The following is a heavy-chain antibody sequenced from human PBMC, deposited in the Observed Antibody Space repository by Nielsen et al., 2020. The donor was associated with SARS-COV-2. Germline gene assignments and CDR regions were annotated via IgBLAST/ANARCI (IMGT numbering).Heavy chain of an antibody. Sequence: GESLTISCASSGFTFSSYSMNWVRQAPGKGLEWVSSISSSSSYIYYADSVKGRFTISRDNAKNSLYLQMNSLRAEDTAVYYCARSEHYYDSSGYYPDYWGQGTLVTVSS. CDR2: ISSSSSYI. CDR1: GFTFSSYS. CDR3: ARSEHYYDSSGYYPDY. D-gene: IGHD3-22*01. J-gene: IGHJ4*02. V-gene: IGHV3-21*01.